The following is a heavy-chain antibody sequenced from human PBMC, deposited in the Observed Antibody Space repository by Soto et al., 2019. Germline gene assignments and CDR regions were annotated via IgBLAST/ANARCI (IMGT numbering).Heavy chain of an antibody. CDR3: ARIAVARTRSDY. CDR1: AGPISSINW. CDR2: IYHSGST. J-gene: IGHJ4*02. V-gene: IGHV4-4*02. D-gene: IGHD6-19*01. Sequence: SGALAVTRGVCAGPISSINWWSWVRQPPGKGLEWIGEIYHSGSTNYNPSLKSRVTISVDKSKNQFSLKLSSVTAADTAVYYCARIAVARTRSDYWGQGTLVTVS.